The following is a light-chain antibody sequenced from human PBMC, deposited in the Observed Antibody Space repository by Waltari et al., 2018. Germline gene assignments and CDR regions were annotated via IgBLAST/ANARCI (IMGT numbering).Light chain of an antibody. CDR3: QQYFKTPLT. CDR2: LAY. CDR1: QTILYSSSNKNY. Sequence: DIVMTQSPDSLTVSLGERATINCKSSQTILYSSSNKNYLSWYQQKPRQPPKLLIYLAYTRESGVPDRFSGTGSGTDFTLTISRLQAEDVAVYYCQQYFKTPLTFGGGTKVEIK. V-gene: IGKV4-1*01. J-gene: IGKJ4*01.